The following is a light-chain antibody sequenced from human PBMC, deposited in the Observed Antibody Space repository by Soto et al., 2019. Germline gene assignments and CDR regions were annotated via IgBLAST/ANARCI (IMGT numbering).Light chain of an antibody. J-gene: IGKJ2*03. Sequence: EILLTQSPGTLSLSPGETATLSCRASQSVTSTYLAWYQQRPGQSPRLIIYGGSTRATGFPDRFSGGGSGTDFTLTFSRLEPEDSAVYYCHCQQFDSSRIYSFAQGTKLEI. CDR1: QSVTSTY. V-gene: IGKV3-20*01. CDR2: GGS. CDR3: QQFDSSRIYS.